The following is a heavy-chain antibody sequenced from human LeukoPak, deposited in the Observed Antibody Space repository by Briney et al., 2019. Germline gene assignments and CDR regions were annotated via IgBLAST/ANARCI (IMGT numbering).Heavy chain of an antibody. J-gene: IGHJ4*02. CDR1: GFTFSSYA. CDR2: ISGSGGST. V-gene: IGHV3-23*01. CDR3: ARRTGSYRYFLFDY. D-gene: IGHD3-16*02. Sequence: GGSLRLSCAASGFTFSSYAMSWVRQAPGKGLEWVSAISGSGGSTYYADSVKGRFTISRDNAKNSLYLQMNSLRAEDTAVYYCARRTGSYRYFLFDYWGQGTLVTVSS.